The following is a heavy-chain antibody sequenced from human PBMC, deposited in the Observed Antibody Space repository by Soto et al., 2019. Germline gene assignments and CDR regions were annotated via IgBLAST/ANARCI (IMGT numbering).Heavy chain of an antibody. CDR3: AGGLRVAATDSIDY. D-gene: IGHD2-15*01. CDR1: GYTFTSYD. CDR2: MNPNSGNT. V-gene: IGHV1-8*01. J-gene: IGHJ4*02. Sequence: ASVKVSCKASGYTFTSYDINWVRQATGQGLEWMGWMNPNSGNTGYAQKFQGRVTMTRNTSISTAYMELSSLRSEDTAVYYCAGGLRVAATDSIDYWGQGTLVTVSS.